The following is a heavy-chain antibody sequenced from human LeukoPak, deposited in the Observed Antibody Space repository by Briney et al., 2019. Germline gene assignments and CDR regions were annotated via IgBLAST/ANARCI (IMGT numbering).Heavy chain of an antibody. V-gene: IGHV3-21*01. CDR2: ISSSSSYI. D-gene: IGHD2-21*02. CDR1: GFTFSSYS. J-gene: IGHJ3*02. CDR3: ARGVTRDAFDI. Sequence: GGSLRLSCAASGFTFSSYSMNWVRQAPGKGLEWVSSISSSSSYIYYADSVKGRFTISRDNAKNSLYLQMNSLRAEDTAVYYCARGVTRDAFDIWGQGTMVTVSS.